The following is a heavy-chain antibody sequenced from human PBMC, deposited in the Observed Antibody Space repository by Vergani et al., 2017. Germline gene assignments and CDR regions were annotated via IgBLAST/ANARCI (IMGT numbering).Heavy chain of an antibody. V-gene: IGHV3-30*03. CDR2: ISYDGSNK. CDR3: ARDVDPS. CDR1: GFTFSSYG. Sequence: QVQLVESGGGVVQPGRSLRLSCAASGFTFSSYGMHWVRQAPGKGLEWVAVISYDGSNKYYADSVKGRFTISRDNSKNTLYLQMNSLRDEDTAVYYCARDVDPSWGQGTLVTVSS. J-gene: IGHJ5*02. D-gene: IGHD2-15*01.